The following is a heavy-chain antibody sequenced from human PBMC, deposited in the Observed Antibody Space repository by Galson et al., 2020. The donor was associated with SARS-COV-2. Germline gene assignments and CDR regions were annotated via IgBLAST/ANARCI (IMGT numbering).Heavy chain of an antibody. J-gene: IGHJ4*02. CDR3: GREADYDSVY. D-gene: IGHD3-22*01. V-gene: IGHV3-11*01. CDR1: GFTFSDYY. CDR2: ISSSGSTI. Sequence: NSGGSLRLSCAASGFTFSDYYMSWIRQAPGKGLEWVSYISSSGSTIYYADSVKGRFTITRDNAKNSLYLQMNSLRDEDTAVYYCGREADYDSVYWGQGTLVTVSS.